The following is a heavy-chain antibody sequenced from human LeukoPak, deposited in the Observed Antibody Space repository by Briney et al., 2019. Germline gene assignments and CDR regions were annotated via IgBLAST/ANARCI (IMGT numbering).Heavy chain of an antibody. Sequence: GGSLRLSCAASGSTFRSHWMSWVRQAPGKGLEWVTTIKQDGSEKYFVDSVKGRFTISRDNAKNSLYLQMNSLRVEDTAVYYCARLSGETTIWGYWGQGTLVTVPS. J-gene: IGHJ4*02. D-gene: IGHD7-27*01. CDR1: GSTFRSHW. CDR2: IKQDGSEK. CDR3: ARLSGETTIWGY. V-gene: IGHV3-7*03.